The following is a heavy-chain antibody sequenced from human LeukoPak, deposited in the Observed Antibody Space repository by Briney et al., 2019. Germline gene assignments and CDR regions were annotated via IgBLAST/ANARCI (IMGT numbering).Heavy chain of an antibody. CDR1: GFTFSSYW. J-gene: IGHJ5*02. V-gene: IGHV3-74*01. CDR3: ARAITYFYGSVTYDWFDP. D-gene: IGHD3-10*01. Sequence: PGGSLRLSCAASGFTFSSYWMHWVRQTPGKGLMWVSRIKSDGSTIYADSVKGRFTISRDNAKNMVYLQMNSLGAEDTAMYYCARAITYFYGSVTYDWFDPWGQGTLVTVSS. CDR2: IKSDGST.